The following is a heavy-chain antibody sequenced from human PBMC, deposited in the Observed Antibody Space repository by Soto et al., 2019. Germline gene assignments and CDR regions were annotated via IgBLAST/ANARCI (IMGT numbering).Heavy chain of an antibody. CDR3: TRVPPIVVVPAAMSSCRFDY. D-gene: IGHD2-2*01. Sequence: HPGGSLRLSCTASGFTFGDYAMSWFRQAPGKGLEWVGFIRSKAYGGTTEYAASVKGRFTISRDDSKSIAYLQMNSLKTEDTAVYYCTRVPPIVVVPAAMSSCRFDYWGQGTLVTVSS. V-gene: IGHV3-49*03. CDR1: GFTFGDYA. CDR2: IRSKAYGGTT. J-gene: IGHJ4*02.